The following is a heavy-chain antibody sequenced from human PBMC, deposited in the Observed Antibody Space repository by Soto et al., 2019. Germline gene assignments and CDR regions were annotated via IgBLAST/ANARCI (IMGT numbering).Heavy chain of an antibody. V-gene: IGHV4-39*01. J-gene: IGHJ4*02. CDR3: ASPRQGNYDFLSGYYALDY. CDR2: FYYTGGT. Sequence: SETLSLTCTVSGDSISSSRSYWGWVRQPPGKGLEWIVSFYYTGGTYSTYYNPSLKSRVTISVDTSKSQFSLNLRSVTAADTAVYYCASPRQGNYDFLSGYYALDYWGQGTLVTVSS. D-gene: IGHD3-3*01. CDR1: GDSISSSRSY.